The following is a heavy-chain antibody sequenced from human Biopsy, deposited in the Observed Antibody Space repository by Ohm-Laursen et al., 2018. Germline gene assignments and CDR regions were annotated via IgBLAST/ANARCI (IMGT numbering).Heavy chain of an antibody. Sequence: SLRLSCAVSGFTFSGFSINWVRQAPGKGLVWVSSISASGNHIYYTDSVKGRFTVSRDNGKNSVYLQMNSLRVEDTAVYYCARDGEAKYCKHGVCPSDFWGQGTLVTVSS. J-gene: IGHJ4*02. D-gene: IGHD2-8*01. V-gene: IGHV3-21*01. CDR2: ISASGNHI. CDR3: ARDGEAKYCKHGVCPSDF. CDR1: GFTFSGFS.